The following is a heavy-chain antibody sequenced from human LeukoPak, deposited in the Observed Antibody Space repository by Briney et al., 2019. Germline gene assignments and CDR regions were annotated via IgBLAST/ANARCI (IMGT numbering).Heavy chain of an antibody. CDR1: GFAVSSKY. Sequence: GGSLRLSCAASGFAVSSKYMTWVRQAPGKGLEWVTVIYLDGRADYADSVKGRFTISSDNSKNTVYLQMNSLKDEDTAVYYCARDAETSLANWGQGTLVTVSP. CDR3: ARDAETSLAN. D-gene: IGHD5-24*01. J-gene: IGHJ4*02. V-gene: IGHV3-66*01. CDR2: IYLDGRA.